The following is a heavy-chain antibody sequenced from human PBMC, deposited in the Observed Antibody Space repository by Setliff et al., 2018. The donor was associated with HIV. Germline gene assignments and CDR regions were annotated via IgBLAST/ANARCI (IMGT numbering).Heavy chain of an antibody. CDR3: ARTGGGYGSGPTGYYYGMDV. D-gene: IGHD3-10*01. CDR1: GGTFSSYA. J-gene: IGHJ6*02. CDR2: IIPIFGTA. Sequence: SVKVSCKASGGTFSSYAISWVRQAPGQGLEWMGEIIPIFGTANYAQKFQGRVTITTDESTSTAYMELSSLRSEDTAVYYCARTGGGYGSGPTGYYYGMDVWGQGTTVTVSS. V-gene: IGHV1-69*05.